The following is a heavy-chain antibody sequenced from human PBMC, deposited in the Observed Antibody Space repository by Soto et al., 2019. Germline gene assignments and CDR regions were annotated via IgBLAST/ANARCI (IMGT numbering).Heavy chain of an antibody. CDR1: GYMFTGFY. CDR2: INPNNGVT. CDR3: AAAAIPVAGRHPDF. V-gene: IGHV1-2*02. D-gene: IGHD6-19*01. Sequence: ASVKVSCKASGYMFTGFYLHWVRQAPGQGLEWMGWINPNNGVTTYAKNFQGRVTMARDSSISTAYMELSSLRSDDTAVYFCAAAAIPVAGRHPDFWGQGTVVTVSS. J-gene: IGHJ4*02.